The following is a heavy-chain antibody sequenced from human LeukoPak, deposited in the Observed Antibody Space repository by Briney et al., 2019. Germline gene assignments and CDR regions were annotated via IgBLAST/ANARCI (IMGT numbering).Heavy chain of an antibody. J-gene: IGHJ5*02. CDR1: GDSVSSNTAA. CDR3: ARMGQGTSGSHSLPLYNWFDP. Sequence: SQTLSLTCGISGDSVSSNTAAWNWIRQSPSRGLEWLGRTYYRSKWYNDYAVSVKSRITINPDTSKNQFSLQLNSVTPEDTAVYYCARMGQGTSGSHSLPLYNWFDPWGQGTLVTVSS. CDR2: TYYRSKWYN. V-gene: IGHV6-1*01. D-gene: IGHD1-26*01.